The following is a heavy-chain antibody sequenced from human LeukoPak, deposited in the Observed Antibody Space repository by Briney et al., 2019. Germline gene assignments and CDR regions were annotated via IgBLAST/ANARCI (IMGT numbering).Heavy chain of an antibody. V-gene: IGHV3-73*01. CDR1: GFTFSSYG. J-gene: IGHJ4*02. D-gene: IGHD6-19*01. CDR3: TRHGWYEGDHDKNFDY. Sequence: PGRSLRLSCAASGFTFSSYGMHWVRQASGKGLEWVGRIRSKANSYATAYAASVKGRFTISRDDSKNTAYLQMNSLKTEDTAVYYCTRHGWYEGDHDKNFDYWGQGTLVTVSS. CDR2: IRSKANSYAT.